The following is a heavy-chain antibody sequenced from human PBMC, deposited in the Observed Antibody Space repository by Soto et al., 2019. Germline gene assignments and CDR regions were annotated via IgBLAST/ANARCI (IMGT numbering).Heavy chain of an antibody. CDR2: IHYNGNT. D-gene: IGHD2-2*01. CDR3: ARGNIVVVPAAISHGYYYYYYGMDV. V-gene: IGHV4-30-4*01. Sequence: SETLSLTCTVSGGSISSGDYYWSWIRQPPGKGLEWIGYIHYNGNTYYIPSLQSRLTISLDTSKNQFSLKLSSVTAADTAVYYCARGNIVVVPAAISHGYYYYYYGMDVWGQGTTVTVSS. J-gene: IGHJ6*02. CDR1: GGSISSGDYY.